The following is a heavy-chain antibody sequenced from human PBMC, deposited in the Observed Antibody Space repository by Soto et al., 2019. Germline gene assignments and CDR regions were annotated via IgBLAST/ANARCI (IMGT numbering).Heavy chain of an antibody. CDR2: INHSGST. CDR3: VLSISGDYFDY. Sequence: SETLSLTCAVYGGYFSGYYWSWIRQPPGKGLEWIGEINHSGSTNYNPSLKSRVTISVDTSKNQFSLKLSSVTAADTAVYYCVLSISGDYFDYWGQGTLVTVSS. J-gene: IGHJ4*02. D-gene: IGHD3-10*02. CDR1: GGYFSGYY. V-gene: IGHV4-34*01.